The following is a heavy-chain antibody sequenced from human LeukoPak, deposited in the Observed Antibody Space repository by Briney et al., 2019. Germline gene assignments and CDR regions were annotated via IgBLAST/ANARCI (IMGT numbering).Heavy chain of an antibody. CDR2: IYSGGST. D-gene: IGHD1-26*01. Sequence: GGSLRLSCSASGFTVSSNYMSWVRQAPGKGLEWVSVIYSGGSTYYADSVKGRFTISRDNSKNTLYLQMNSLRAEDTAVYYCARDLVGATTYWGQGTLVTVSS. V-gene: IGHV3-53*01. CDR1: GFTVSSNY. CDR3: ARDLVGATTY. J-gene: IGHJ4*02.